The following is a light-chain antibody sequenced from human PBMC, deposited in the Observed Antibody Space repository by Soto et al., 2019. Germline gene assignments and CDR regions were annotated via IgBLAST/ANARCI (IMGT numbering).Light chain of an antibody. CDR3: QQSYIHTWT. CDR2: TAS. V-gene: IGKV1-39*01. CDR1: QSISSY. J-gene: IGKJ1*01. Sequence: DIQMTQSPSSLSASLGDRVTITCRASQSISSYLNWYQQNPGKPPKLLIYTASTLQSGVPSRFSGSGSGTDFTLTISSLQPEDFATYYCQQSYIHTWTFGQGTKVDIK.